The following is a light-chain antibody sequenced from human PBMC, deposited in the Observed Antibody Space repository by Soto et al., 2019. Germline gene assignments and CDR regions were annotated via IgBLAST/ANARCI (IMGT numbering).Light chain of an antibody. CDR3: RKFNTAPLT. V-gene: IGKV1-27*01. CDR1: QDISVY. J-gene: IGKJ5*01. Sequence: DIQMTQSPSSLSASVGDRVTITCRASQDISVYLAWYQQKPGKVPKLLIYSASTLQSGVPPRFSGSGSGTDFTLTISILQPEDVATYYCRKFNTAPLTFGQGTRLEIK. CDR2: SAS.